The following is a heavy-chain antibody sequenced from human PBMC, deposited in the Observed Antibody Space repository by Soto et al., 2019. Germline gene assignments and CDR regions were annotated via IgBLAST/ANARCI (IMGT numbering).Heavy chain of an antibody. V-gene: IGHV4-59*01. D-gene: IGHD5-18*01. CDR3: ARYVVGSTYGIGYYFDY. J-gene: IGHJ4*02. CDR1: GGSISSYY. CDR2: IYSSGSS. Sequence: SETLSLTCTVSGGSISSYYWGWIRQPPGKGLEWIGYIYSSGSSNYNPSLKSRVTMLVNTSKNQFSLKLSSVTAADTAVYYCARYVVGSTYGIGYYFDYWGQGTLVTVSS.